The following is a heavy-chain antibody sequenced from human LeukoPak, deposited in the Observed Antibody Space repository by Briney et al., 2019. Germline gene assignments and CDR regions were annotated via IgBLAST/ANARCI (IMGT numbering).Heavy chain of an antibody. CDR1: GFTFSSYG. V-gene: IGHV3-23*01. Sequence: PGGSLRLSCAASGFTFSSYGMHWVRQAPGKGLEWVSAISGSGGSTYYADSVKGRFTISRDNSKNTLYLQMNSLRAEDTAVYYCAKSHYYDSSGWADYWGQGTLVTVSS. CDR3: AKSHYYDSSGWADY. J-gene: IGHJ4*02. D-gene: IGHD3-22*01. CDR2: ISGSGGST.